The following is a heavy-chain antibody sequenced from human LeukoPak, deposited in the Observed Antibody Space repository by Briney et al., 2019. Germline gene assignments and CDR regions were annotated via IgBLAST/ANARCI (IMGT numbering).Heavy chain of an antibody. Sequence: SETLSLTCTVSGGSISSGGYYWSWIRQPPGKGLEWIGYIYYSGNTNYNPSLKSRVTISVDTSKNQFSLKLSSVTAADTAVYYCASRTALLGGGYRTWGQGTLVTVSS. V-gene: IGHV4-61*08. D-gene: IGHD3-22*01. J-gene: IGHJ5*02. CDR3: ASRTALLGGGYRT. CDR2: IYYSGNT. CDR1: GGSISSGGYY.